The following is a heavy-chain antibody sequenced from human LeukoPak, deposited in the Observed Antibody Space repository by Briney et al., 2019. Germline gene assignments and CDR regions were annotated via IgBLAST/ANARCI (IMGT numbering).Heavy chain of an antibody. J-gene: IGHJ4*02. CDR2: IYHSGST. Sequence: PSETLSLTCAVSGGSISSRNWWSWVRQPPGKGLEWIGEIYHSGSTNYNPSLKSRVTISVDKSKNQFSLKLSSATAADTAVYYCAKDRSARDGYNFGPDYWGQGTLVTVSS. D-gene: IGHD5-24*01. CDR1: GGSISSRNW. V-gene: IGHV4-4*02. CDR3: AKDRSARDGYNFGPDY.